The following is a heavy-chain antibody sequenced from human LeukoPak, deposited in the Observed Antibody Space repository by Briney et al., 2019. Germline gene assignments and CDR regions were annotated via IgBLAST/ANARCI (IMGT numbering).Heavy chain of an antibody. D-gene: IGHD5-18*01. J-gene: IGHJ4*02. CDR2: VSQDEKTK. Sequence: GGSLRLSCAASGFTFSDYFMHWVRQVPGKGLEWVASVSQDEKTKLYVDSVKGRFTISRDNSRNTLYLQVNSLRAEDTAVYFCARGGSDTAMAHDYWGQGTLDTVSS. CDR1: GFTFSDYF. CDR3: ARGGSDTAMAHDY. V-gene: IGHV3-30*03.